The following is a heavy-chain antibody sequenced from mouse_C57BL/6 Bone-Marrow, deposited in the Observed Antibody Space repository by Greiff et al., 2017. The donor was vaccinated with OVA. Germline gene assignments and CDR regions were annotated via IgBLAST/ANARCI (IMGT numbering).Heavy chain of an antibody. D-gene: IGHD4-1*02. V-gene: IGHV14-4*01. J-gene: IGHJ2*01. Sequence: EVQVVESGAELVRPGASVKLSCTASGFNIKDDYMHWVKQRPEQGLEWIGWIDPENGDTEYASKFQGKATITADTSSNTAYLQLSSLTSEDTAVYYCTANWYYFDYWGQGTTLTVSS. CDR1: GFNIKDDY. CDR2: IDPENGDT. CDR3: TANWYYFDY.